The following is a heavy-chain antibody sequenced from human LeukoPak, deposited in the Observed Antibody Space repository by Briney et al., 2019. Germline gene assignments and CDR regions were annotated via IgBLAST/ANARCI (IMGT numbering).Heavy chain of an antibody. D-gene: IGHD3-3*02. Sequence: PSETLSLTCVVSGYSISSGYYWGWIRQPPGKGLEWIGNIYQRGSTYYNASLKSRVTISVDIPENQFSQNLSSVRAADTAVYYCARSGDPRIFGVVRGGLFDYWGQGTLVTVSS. CDR3: ARSGDPRIFGVVRGGLFDY. V-gene: IGHV4-38-2*01. CDR2: IYQRGST. CDR1: GYSISSGYY. J-gene: IGHJ4*02.